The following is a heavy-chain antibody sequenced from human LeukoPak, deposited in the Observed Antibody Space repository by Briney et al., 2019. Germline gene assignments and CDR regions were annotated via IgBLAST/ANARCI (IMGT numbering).Heavy chain of an antibody. D-gene: IGHD3-22*01. CDR2: ISAYNGNT. Sequence: ASVKVSCKASGYTFTSYGISWVRQAPGQGLEWMGWISAYNGNTNYAQKLQGRVTMTTDTSTSTAYMELRSLRSDDTAVYYCARDLTIHYYDSSDPLGYWGQGTLVTVSS. CDR3: ARDLTIHYYDSSDPLGY. J-gene: IGHJ4*02. CDR1: GYTFTSYG. V-gene: IGHV1-18*01.